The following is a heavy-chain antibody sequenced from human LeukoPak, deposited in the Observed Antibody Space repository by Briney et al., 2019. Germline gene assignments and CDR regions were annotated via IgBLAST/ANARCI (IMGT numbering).Heavy chain of an antibody. Sequence: GGSLRLSCAASGFTFSTYNMNWVRQAPGKGLEWVSHITSSSTNIYYADSVKGRFTISRDNAKNALSLQMNSLRDEDTAVYYCATSGNYYLKYWGQGTLVSVSS. CDR2: ITSSSTNI. V-gene: IGHV3-48*02. D-gene: IGHD1-26*01. CDR1: GFTFSTYN. CDR3: ATSGNYYLKY. J-gene: IGHJ4*02.